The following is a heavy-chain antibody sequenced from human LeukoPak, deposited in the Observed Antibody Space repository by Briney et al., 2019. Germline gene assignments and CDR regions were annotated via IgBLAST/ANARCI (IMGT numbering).Heavy chain of an antibody. V-gene: IGHV3-7*01. CDR2: IKQDGNEK. Sequence: GGSLRLSCAASGFTFGSYAMHWVRQAPGKGLEWVANIKQDGNEKYYADSVKGRFTISRDNGKNSLDLQMNSLRADDTAFYYCARDTLGEGEDANYAVYYFDYWGQGTVVTVSS. J-gene: IGHJ4*02. CDR3: ARDTLGEGEDANYAVYYFDY. CDR1: GFTFGSYA. D-gene: IGHD4/OR15-4a*01.